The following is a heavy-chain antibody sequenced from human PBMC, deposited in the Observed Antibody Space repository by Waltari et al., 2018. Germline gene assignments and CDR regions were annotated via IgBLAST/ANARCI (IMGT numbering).Heavy chain of an antibody. Sequence: QVQLQQWGAGLLKPSETLSLTCAVYGGSFSGYYWSWIRQPPGKGLEWIGSIYYSGSTYYNPSLKSRVTISVDTSKNQFSLKLSSVTAADTAVYYCASTSHSSSWYWGQGTLVTVSS. D-gene: IGHD6-13*01. V-gene: IGHV4-34*01. CDR2: IYYSGST. J-gene: IGHJ4*02. CDR3: ASTSHSSSWY. CDR1: GGSFSGYY.